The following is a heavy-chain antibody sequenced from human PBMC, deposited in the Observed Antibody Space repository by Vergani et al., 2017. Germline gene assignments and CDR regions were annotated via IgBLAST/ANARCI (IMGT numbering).Heavy chain of an antibody. J-gene: IGHJ4*02. D-gene: IGHD2-21*01. CDR2: VFYGGST. CDR1: GDSISTSSYA. CDR3: ARHISVVRPSSMTAFDY. Sequence: QMQLQESGPGLVKPSETLSLSCTVSGDSISTSSYAWGWIRQPPGKTLEWIGTVFYGGSTSYNPSFKSRVTLSLDTSKKQISLHLTSVTAADTAVYYCARHISVVRPSSMTAFDYWGQGTLVTVSS. V-gene: IGHV4-39*01.